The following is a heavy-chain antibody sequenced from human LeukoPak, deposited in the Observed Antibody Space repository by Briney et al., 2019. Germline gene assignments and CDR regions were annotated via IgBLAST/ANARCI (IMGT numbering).Heavy chain of an antibody. CDR2: IIPILGVA. J-gene: IGHJ4*02. D-gene: IGHD7-27*01. CDR3: ASDGGLTGDDFDY. Sequence: SVKVSCKASGYTFTDYYMHWVRQAPGQGLEWMGRIIPILGVANHAQKFQGRLTITADKSTSTVFMELSSLGSEDTAVYYCASDGGLTGDDFDYWGQGTLVTVSS. CDR1: GYTFTDYY. V-gene: IGHV1-69*04.